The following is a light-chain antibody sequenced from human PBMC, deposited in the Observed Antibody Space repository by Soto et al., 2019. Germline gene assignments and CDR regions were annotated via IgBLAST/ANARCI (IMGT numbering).Light chain of an antibody. J-gene: IGKJ4*01. Sequence: EIVLTQSPVTLSLSPGERATLSCRASQSVSRYLAWYQQKPGQPPRLLIYDASKGATGVPARFSGSGSGTDFTLTISSLEPEDFAVYYCQQRSDWPLTFGGGTDVEI. V-gene: IGKV3-11*01. CDR3: QQRSDWPLT. CDR2: DAS. CDR1: QSVSRY.